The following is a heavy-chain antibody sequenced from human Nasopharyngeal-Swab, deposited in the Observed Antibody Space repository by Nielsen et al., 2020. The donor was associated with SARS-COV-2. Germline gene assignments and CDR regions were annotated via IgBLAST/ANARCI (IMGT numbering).Heavy chain of an antibody. J-gene: IGHJ5*02. D-gene: IGHD3-22*01. Sequence: WIRQPPGKGLEWIGEINHSGSTNYNPSLKSRVTISVDTSKNQFSLKLSSVTAADTAVYYCARETSDDSSGYYYTNWFDPWGQGTLVTVPS. V-gene: IGHV4-34*01. CDR2: INHSGST. CDR3: ARETSDDSSGYYYTNWFDP.